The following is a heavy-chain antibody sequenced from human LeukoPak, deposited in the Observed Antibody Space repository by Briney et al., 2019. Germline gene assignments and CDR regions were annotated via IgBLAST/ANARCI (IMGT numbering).Heavy chain of an antibody. Sequence: SETLSLTCTVSGGSISNYYWSWIRQPPGKGLEWIGYIYYSGSTNYNPSLKSRVTISVDTSKNQFSLKLSSVTAADTAVYYCARGRGAYGGSFDYWGQGTLVTVSS. J-gene: IGHJ4*02. CDR3: ARGRGAYGGSFDY. V-gene: IGHV4-59*12. CDR2: IYYSGST. D-gene: IGHD4-23*01. CDR1: GGSISNYY.